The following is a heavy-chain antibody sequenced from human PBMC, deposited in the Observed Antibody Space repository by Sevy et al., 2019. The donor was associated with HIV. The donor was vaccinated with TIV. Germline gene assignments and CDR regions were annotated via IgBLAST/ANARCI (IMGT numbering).Heavy chain of an antibody. J-gene: IGHJ4*02. CDR3: ARGVGLDC. CDR1: GFTFSPYW. CDR2: IRPDGSDK. Sequence: GGSLRLSCAASGFTFSPYWMTWVRQAPGKGLEWVANIRPDGSDKYYVDSVKGRFTISRDKAENSLYLQMNSLRADETAMYYCARGVGLDCWGQGALVTVSS. D-gene: IGHD1-26*01. V-gene: IGHV3-7*01.